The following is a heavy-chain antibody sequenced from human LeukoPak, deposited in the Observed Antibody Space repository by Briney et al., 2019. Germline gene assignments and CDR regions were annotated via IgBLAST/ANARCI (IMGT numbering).Heavy chain of an antibody. Sequence: PGGSLRLSCAASGFSFSSYAMTWVRQAPGKGLEWVSTISGGGGVTNYADSVKGRFTIPRDNSKNTLYLQMNSLRAEDTAVYYCAKETVVVTHNWFDPWGQGTLVTVSS. J-gene: IGHJ5*02. V-gene: IGHV3-23*01. CDR3: AKETVVVTHNWFDP. CDR2: ISGGGGVT. D-gene: IGHD2-21*02. CDR1: GFSFSSYA.